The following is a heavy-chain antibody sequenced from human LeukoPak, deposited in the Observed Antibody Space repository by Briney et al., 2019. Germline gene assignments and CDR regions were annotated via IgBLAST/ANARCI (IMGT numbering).Heavy chain of an antibody. CDR1: GFNVSSNF. Sequence: GESLRLSCTASGFNVSSNFMTWVRQAPGKGLEWVSLIFNSGDTFYTNSVKGRFTISRDSSKNTLFLQMTSRRAEDTAMYYCAKYTPKAAAATSFDPWGQGTLVTVSS. D-gene: IGHD2-15*01. J-gene: IGHJ5*02. V-gene: IGHV3-66*01. CDR2: IFNSGDT. CDR3: AKYTPKAAAATSFDP.